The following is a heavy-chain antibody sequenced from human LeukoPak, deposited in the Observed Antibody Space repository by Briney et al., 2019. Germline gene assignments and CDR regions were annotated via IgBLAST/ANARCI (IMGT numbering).Heavy chain of an antibody. J-gene: IGHJ4*02. CDR3: ARLKGYYDSSGSLFDY. D-gene: IGHD3-22*01. V-gene: IGHV5-51*01. CDR1: GYIFTSYW. Sequence: GESLKISCKGSGYIFTSYWIGWVRQMPGKGLVWIGIIYPGDSDTRYSPSFQGQVTISADKSISTAYLQWSSLKASDTAMYYCARLKGYYDSSGSLFDYWGQGTLVTVSS. CDR2: IYPGDSDT.